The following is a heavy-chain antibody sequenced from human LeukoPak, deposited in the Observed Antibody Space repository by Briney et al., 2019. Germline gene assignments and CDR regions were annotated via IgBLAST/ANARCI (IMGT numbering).Heavy chain of an antibody. Sequence: TGGSLRLSCAASGFTFSSYGMHWVRQGPGKGLEWVAVISDDGTNKCYTDSVKGRFTISRDSSKNTLFLQMNSLRVEDTAVYYCAKDNKRYSYDYWGQGTLVTVSS. CDR3: AKDNKRYSYDY. CDR2: ISDDGTNK. D-gene: IGHD5-18*01. CDR1: GFTFSSYG. V-gene: IGHV3-30*18. J-gene: IGHJ4*02.